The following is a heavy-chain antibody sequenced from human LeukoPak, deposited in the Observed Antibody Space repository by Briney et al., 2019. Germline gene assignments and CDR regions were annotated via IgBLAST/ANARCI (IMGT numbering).Heavy chain of an antibody. CDR2: IDPSDSYT. CDR3: GRQPETTWFDP. CDR1: GYSFTSNW. D-gene: IGHD1-7*01. Sequence: GESLKISCKGSGYSFTSNWISWVRQMPGKGLEWMGRIDPSDSYTNYSPSFQGHVTISDDKSISTAYLQWSSLKASDTAMYYCGRQPETTWFDPWGQGTLVTVSS. J-gene: IGHJ5*02. V-gene: IGHV5-10-1*01.